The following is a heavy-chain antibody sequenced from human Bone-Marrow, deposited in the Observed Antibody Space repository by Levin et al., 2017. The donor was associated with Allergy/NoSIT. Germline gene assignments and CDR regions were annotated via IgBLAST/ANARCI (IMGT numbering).Heavy chain of an antibody. Sequence: HPGGSLRLSCAASGFTFSSHVMSWVRQAPGKGLEWVSGVTANGNRTFYGDSVKGRFTISRDNSKNTLFLQMSSLRADDTAVYYCAKDDVLPYNGWCHDYWGQGTLVTVSS. CDR2: VTANGNRT. CDR3: AKDDVLPYNGWCHDY. D-gene: IGHD6-19*01. J-gene: IGHJ4*02. CDR1: GFTFSSHV. V-gene: IGHV3-23*01.